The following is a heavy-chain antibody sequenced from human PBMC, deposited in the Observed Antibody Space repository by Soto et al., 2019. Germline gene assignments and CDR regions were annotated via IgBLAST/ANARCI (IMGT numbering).Heavy chain of an antibody. V-gene: IGHV2-5*02. CDR3: AQSTLTVTTYWFAP. D-gene: IGHD4-17*01. CDR1: GFSLSTSGVG. Sequence: QITLKESGPTLVNPTQTLTLTCTFSGFSLSTSGVGLGWIRQPPGKALERLALIYWDDDKRYSPSLKSTLTITKDTSKNQVVLTITNMDPVDTATYSGAQSTLTVTTYWFAPGGQLSLDAVAT. J-gene: IGHJ5*02. CDR2: IYWDDDK.